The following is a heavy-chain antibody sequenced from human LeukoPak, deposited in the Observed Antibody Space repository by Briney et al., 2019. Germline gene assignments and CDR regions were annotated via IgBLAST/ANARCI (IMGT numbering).Heavy chain of an antibody. Sequence: GGSLRLSCAASGFTFSSYAMSLVRQAPGKGLEWVSYISSSGSTIYYADSVKGRFTISRDNAKNSLYLQMNSLRAEDTAVYYCARDRWEPGLKWGQGTLVTVSS. J-gene: IGHJ4*02. CDR3: ARDRWEPGLK. V-gene: IGHV3-48*04. CDR1: GFTFSSYA. D-gene: IGHD1-26*01. CDR2: ISSSGSTI.